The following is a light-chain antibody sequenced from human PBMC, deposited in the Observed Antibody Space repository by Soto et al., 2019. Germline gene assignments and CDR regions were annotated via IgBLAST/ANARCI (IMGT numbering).Light chain of an antibody. CDR3: MQGTHWPFT. CDR2: KVS. J-gene: IGKJ4*01. Sequence: DVVMTQSPLSLPVTLGQPASISCRSSQGLVYSNGNIYLNWFHQRPGQSPRRLIYKVSDRDSGVPDRFSGSGSGTDFTLKISRVEAEDVGVYYCMQGTHWPFTFGGGTTV. CDR1: QGLVYSNGNIY. V-gene: IGKV2-30*01.